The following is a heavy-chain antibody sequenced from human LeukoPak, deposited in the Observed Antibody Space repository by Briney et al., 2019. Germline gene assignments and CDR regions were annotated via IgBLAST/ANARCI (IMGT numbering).Heavy chain of an antibody. CDR1: GFTFSSYA. Sequence: GGSLRLSCSASGFTFSSYAMHWVRQAPGKGLEYVSAISSNGGSTYYADSVKGRFTISRDSSENTLYLQMNSLRVEDTAVYYCARVGYYSSGPFSYFDYWGQGTLVTVSS. J-gene: IGHJ4*02. V-gene: IGHV3-64*04. D-gene: IGHD3-10*01. CDR3: ARVGYYSSGPFSYFDY. CDR2: ISSNGGST.